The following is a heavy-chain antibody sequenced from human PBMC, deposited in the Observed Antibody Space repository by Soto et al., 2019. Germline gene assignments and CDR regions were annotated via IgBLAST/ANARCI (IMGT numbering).Heavy chain of an antibody. D-gene: IGHD6-13*01. CDR3: AKGGLEQLVPSSVDY. CDR2: ISYDGSNK. J-gene: IGHJ4*02. Sequence: QVQLVESGGGVVQPGRSLRLSCAASGFTFSSYGMHWVRQAPGKGLEWVAVISYDGSNKYYADSVKGRFTISRDNSKNTLYLQMNSLRAEDTAVYYCAKGGLEQLVPSSVDYWGQGTLVTVSS. V-gene: IGHV3-30*18. CDR1: GFTFSSYG.